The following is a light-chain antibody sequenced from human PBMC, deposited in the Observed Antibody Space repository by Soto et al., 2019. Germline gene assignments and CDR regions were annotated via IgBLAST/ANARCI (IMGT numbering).Light chain of an antibody. Sequence: QSALTQPASVSGSPGQSIIISCTGSSSDVGGYNFVSWYQQHPGKAPKLMIYEVSNRPSGVSNRFSGSKSGNTASLSISGLQAEDEAEYYCSSYTSNSTRVFGTGTSSPS. CDR1: SSDVGGYNF. CDR2: EVS. J-gene: IGLJ1*01. V-gene: IGLV2-14*01. CDR3: SSYTSNSTRV.